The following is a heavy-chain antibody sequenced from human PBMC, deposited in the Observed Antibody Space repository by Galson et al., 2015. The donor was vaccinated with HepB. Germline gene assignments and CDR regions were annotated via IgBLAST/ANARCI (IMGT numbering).Heavy chain of an antibody. Sequence: PALVKPTQTLTLTCTFSGFSLSTSGVGVGWIRQPPGKALEWLALIDWDDDKYYSTSLKTRLTISKDTSKNQVVLTMTNMDPVDTATYYCARVVTPNGYFDYWGQGTLVTVSS. CDR2: IDWDDDK. V-gene: IGHV2-70*01. CDR3: ARVVTPNGYFDY. D-gene: IGHD4-23*01. CDR1: GFSLSTSGVG. J-gene: IGHJ4*02.